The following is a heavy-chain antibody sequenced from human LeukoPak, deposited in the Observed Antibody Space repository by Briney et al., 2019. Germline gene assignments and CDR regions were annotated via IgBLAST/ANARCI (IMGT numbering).Heavy chain of an antibody. J-gene: IGHJ4*02. Sequence: GGSLRLSCAASGFTFSSYGMHWVRQAPGKGLEWVAFIRFDGGKIYYADSVKGRFTISRDNSKNTLYLQMNSLRAEDTAVYYCAKAVGYSSSYLGYWGQGTLVTVSS. V-gene: IGHV3-30*02. CDR1: GFTFSSYG. CDR2: IRFDGGKI. D-gene: IGHD6-13*01. CDR3: AKAVGYSSSYLGY.